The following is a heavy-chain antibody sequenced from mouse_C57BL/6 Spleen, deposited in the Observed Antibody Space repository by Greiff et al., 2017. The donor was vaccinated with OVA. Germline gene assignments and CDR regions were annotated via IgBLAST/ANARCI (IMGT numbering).Heavy chain of an antibody. CDR2: INPNYGTT. Sequence: VHVKQSGPELVKPGASVKISCKASGYSFTDYNMNWVKQSNGKSLEWIGVINPNYGTTSYNQKFKGKATLTVDQSSSTAYMQLNSLTSEDSAVYYCARDYYGSSYEIYYFDYWGQGTTLTVSS. J-gene: IGHJ2*01. CDR3: ARDYYGSSYEIYYFDY. D-gene: IGHD1-1*01. V-gene: IGHV1-39*01. CDR1: GYSFTDYN.